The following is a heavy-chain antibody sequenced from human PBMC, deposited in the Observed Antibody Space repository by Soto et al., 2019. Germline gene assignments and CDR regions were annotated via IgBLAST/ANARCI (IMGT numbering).Heavy chain of an antibody. CDR2: IFYSGTT. D-gene: IGHD3-3*01. Sequence: SETLSLTCSVPGASLSKISYYWAWVRQYPGKGLEWVGHIFYSGTTTYNPSLESRVTMSIDMSKKQFSLDLRSVTAADTAVYYCARVFDFWSGYRPFDYWGQGTLVTVSS. CDR1: GASLSKISYY. J-gene: IGHJ4*02. CDR3: ARVFDFWSGYRPFDY. V-gene: IGHV4-31*03.